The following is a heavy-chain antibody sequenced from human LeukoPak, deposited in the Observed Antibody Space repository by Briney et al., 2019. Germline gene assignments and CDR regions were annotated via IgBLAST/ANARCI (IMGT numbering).Heavy chain of an antibody. D-gene: IGHD3-22*01. CDR2: ISGSGGST. V-gene: IGHV3-23*01. CDR1: GFTFSSYA. Sequence: GGSLRLSCAASGFTFSSYAMSWVRQAPGKGLEWVSAISGSGGSTYYADSVKGRFTISRDNSKNTFYLQMNSLRAEDTAVYYCAKVADGYYYDSSGYYWFDYWGQGTLVTVSS. J-gene: IGHJ4*02. CDR3: AKVADGYYYDSSGYYWFDY.